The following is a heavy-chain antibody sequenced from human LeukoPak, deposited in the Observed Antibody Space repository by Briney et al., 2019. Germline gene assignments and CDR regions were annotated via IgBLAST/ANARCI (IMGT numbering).Heavy chain of an antibody. CDR3: ARDYKYAFDN. Sequence: GGFLRLSCAASGFTFSDYSMNWVRQAPGKGLEWISYIGIDSGNTNYADSVKGRFTISGDKAKNSLYLQMNSLRVEDTAVYYCARDYKYAFDNWGQGTLLTVSS. D-gene: IGHD5-24*01. V-gene: IGHV3-48*01. J-gene: IGHJ4*02. CDR1: GFTFSDYS. CDR2: IGIDSGNT.